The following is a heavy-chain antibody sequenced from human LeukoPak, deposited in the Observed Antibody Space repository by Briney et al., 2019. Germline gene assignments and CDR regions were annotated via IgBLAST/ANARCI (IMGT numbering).Heavy chain of an antibody. CDR2: ISSSSTTI. CDR3: ARRDYFDY. J-gene: IGHJ4*02. CDR1: GFTFSSYS. Sequence: GGSLRLSCAASGFTFSSYSMNWVRQAPGKGLEWVSYISSSSTTIYYADSVKGRFTISRDNGKNSLYLQMNSLRAEDTAVYYCARRDYFDYWGQGTLVTVSS. V-gene: IGHV3-48*01.